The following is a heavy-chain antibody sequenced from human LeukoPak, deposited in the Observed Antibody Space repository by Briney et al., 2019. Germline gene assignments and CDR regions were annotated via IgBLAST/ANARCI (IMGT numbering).Heavy chain of an antibody. CDR1: GFNFSSYW. CDR3: ARAKVAAAGTAFDY. CDR2: IKQDGSEK. Sequence: GGSLRLSCAASGFNFSSYWMSWVRQAPGKGLEWVANIKQDGSEKYYVDSVKGRFTISRDNAKNSLYLQMNSLRAEDTAVYYCARAKVAAAGTAFDYWGQGTLVTVSS. V-gene: IGHV3-7*01. J-gene: IGHJ4*02. D-gene: IGHD6-13*01.